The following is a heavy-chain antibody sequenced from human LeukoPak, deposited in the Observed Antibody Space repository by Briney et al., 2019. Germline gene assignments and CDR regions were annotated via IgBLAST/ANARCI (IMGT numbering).Heavy chain of an antibody. Sequence: GGSLRLSCAASGFTVSSNYMSWVRQAPGKGLEWVSVIYSGGMTYYADSVKGRFNISRDNSKNTLYLQMNSLRAEDTAVYYCARAVTYYDFWSGYYPLFYMDVWGKGTTVTVSS. CDR1: GFTVSSNY. CDR3: ARAVTYYDFWSGYYPLFYMDV. V-gene: IGHV3-66*02. J-gene: IGHJ6*03. D-gene: IGHD3-3*01. CDR2: IYSGGMT.